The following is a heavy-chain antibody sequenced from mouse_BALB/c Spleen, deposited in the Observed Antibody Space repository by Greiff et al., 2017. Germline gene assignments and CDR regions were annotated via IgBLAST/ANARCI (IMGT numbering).Heavy chain of an antibody. CDR1: GFSLTGYG. CDR3: VQYGNAAY. Sequence: VKLVESGPGLVAPSQSLSITCTVSGFSLTGYGVNWVRQPPGKGLEWLGLIWGDGSTDYNSALISRQSISNDNTKSQVFLKMNSLQTYDTAVYYGVQYGNAAYWGQGTLVTVSA. J-gene: IGHJ3*01. CDR2: IWGDGST. D-gene: IGHD2-1*01. V-gene: IGHV2-6-7*01.